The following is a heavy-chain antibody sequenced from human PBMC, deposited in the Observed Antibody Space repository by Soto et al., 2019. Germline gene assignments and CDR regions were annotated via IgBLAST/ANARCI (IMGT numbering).Heavy chain of an antibody. CDR3: ARGGYSYGSLSWFDP. V-gene: IGHV5-51*01. Sequence: GESLKISCKGSGYNFNNYWIAWVRQLPGKGLEWMGIIYPGDSDTRYSPSFQGQVTISADKSINTAYLQWSSLEASDTAIYYCARGGYSYGSLSWFDPWGQGRPVTVSS. CDR2: IYPGDSDT. J-gene: IGHJ5*02. CDR1: GYNFNNYW. D-gene: IGHD5-18*01.